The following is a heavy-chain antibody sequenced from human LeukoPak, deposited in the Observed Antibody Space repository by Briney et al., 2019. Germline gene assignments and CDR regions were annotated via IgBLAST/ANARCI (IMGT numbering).Heavy chain of an antibody. CDR2: ISSNGGST. CDR3: ARDRRRYGSDP. V-gene: IGHV3-64*01. D-gene: IGHD3-9*01. J-gene: IGHJ5*02. Sequence: GGSLRLSCAASGFTFSSYAMHWVRQAPGKGLEYVSAISSNGGSTYYANSVKGRFTISRDNSKNTLYLQMGSLRAEDMAVYYCARDRRRYGSDPWGQGTLVTVSS. CDR1: GFTFSSYA.